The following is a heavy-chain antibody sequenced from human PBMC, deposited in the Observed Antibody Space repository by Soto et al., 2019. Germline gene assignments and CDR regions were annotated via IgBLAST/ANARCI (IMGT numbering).Heavy chain of an antibody. CDR3: ARVPYGSGSFDYGMDV. CDR2: IYSGGST. Sequence: GSLRLSCAASGFTVSSNYMSWVRQAPGKGLEWVSVIYSGGSTYYADSVKGRFTISRDNSKNTLYLQMNSLRAEDTAVYYCARVPYGSGSFDYGMDVWGQGTTVTVSS. CDR1: GFTVSSNY. J-gene: IGHJ6*02. V-gene: IGHV3-53*01. D-gene: IGHD3-10*01.